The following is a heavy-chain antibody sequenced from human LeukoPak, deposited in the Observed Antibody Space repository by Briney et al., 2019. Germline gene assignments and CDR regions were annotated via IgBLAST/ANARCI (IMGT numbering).Heavy chain of an antibody. CDR2: IYYSGST. V-gene: IGHV4-39*01. D-gene: IGHD3-10*01. CDR1: GVSISSSSYY. Sequence: SETLSLTCTVSGVSISSSSYYWGWIRQPPGKGLEWIGSIYYSGSTYYNPSLKSRVTISVDTSKNQFSLTLSSVTAADTAVYYCARTRYYYNSRSYGAPYYFDYWGQGTLVTVSS. CDR3: ARTRYYYNSRSYGAPYYFDY. J-gene: IGHJ4*02.